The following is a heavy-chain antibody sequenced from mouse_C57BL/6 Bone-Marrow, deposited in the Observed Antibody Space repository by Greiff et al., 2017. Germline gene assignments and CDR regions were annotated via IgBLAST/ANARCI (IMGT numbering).Heavy chain of an antibody. V-gene: IGHV1-69*01. CDR1: GYTFTSYW. J-gene: IGHJ2*01. CDR3: AREAMGNYGYFDY. CDR2: IDPSDSYT. D-gene: IGHD2-1*01. Sequence: QVQLQQPGAELVMPGASVKLSCKASGYTFTSYWMHWVKQRPGQGLEWIGEIDPSDSYTNYNQKFKGKSTLTVDKSSSTAYMQLSSLTSEDSAVYYCAREAMGNYGYFDYWGQGTTLTVSS.